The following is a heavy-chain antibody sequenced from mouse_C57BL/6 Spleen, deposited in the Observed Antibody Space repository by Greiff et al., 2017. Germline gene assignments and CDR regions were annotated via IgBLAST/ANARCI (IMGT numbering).Heavy chain of an antibody. CDR3: ARPYYSNYDYAMDY. D-gene: IGHD2-5*01. CDR2: INPNYGTT. J-gene: IGHJ4*01. Sequence: EVQLQQSGPELVKPGASVKISCKASGYSFTDYNMNWVKQSNGKSLEWIGVINPNYGTTSYNQKFKGKATLTVDQSSSTAYMQLNSLTSEASAVYYCARPYYSNYDYAMDYWGQGTSVTVSS. CDR1: GYSFTDYN. V-gene: IGHV1-39*01.